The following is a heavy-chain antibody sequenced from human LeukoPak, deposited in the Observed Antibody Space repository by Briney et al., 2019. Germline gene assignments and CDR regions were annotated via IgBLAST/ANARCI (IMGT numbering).Heavy chain of an antibody. D-gene: IGHD3-22*01. V-gene: IGHV4-38-2*02. CDR1: GYSISSGYY. Sequence: SETLSLTCTVSGYSISSGYYWGWIRQPPGKGLEWIGSIYHSGSTYYNPSLKSRVTISVDTSKNQFSLKLSSVTAADTAVYYCARSLLPDYYDSSGYAYLSHPAPYYFDYWGQGTLVTVSS. J-gene: IGHJ4*02. CDR2: IYHSGST. CDR3: ARSLLPDYYDSSGYAYLSHPAPYYFDY.